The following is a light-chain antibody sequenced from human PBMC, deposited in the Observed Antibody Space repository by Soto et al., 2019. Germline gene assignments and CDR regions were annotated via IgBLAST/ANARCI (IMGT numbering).Light chain of an antibody. Sequence: QSALTQPPSVSGSPGQSVTISCTGASSDLGNYNRVSWYQQPPGTAPKLMIYDVSNRPSGVPDRFSGSKSGNTASLTISGLQPEDEADYYCNLYTSSSTYVFGTGTQAHRP. CDR3: NLYTSSSTYV. V-gene: IGLV2-18*01. J-gene: IGLJ1*01. CDR2: DVS. CDR1: SSDLGNYNR.